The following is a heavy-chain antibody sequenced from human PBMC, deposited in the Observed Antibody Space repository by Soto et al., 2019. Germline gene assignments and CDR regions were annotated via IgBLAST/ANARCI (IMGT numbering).Heavy chain of an antibody. D-gene: IGHD2-21*02. V-gene: IGHV1-69*14. CDR3: ATAVTAGTYYNYGLDV. Sequence: QVHLVQSGAEVKKPGSSVNISCKASGGTFGTYGLNWVRQFPGQGLEWMGGIIPASDTENYAQKFQGRVTITADKSPNIAHMQMDRLTSDDTAVYYCATAVTAGTYYNYGLDVWGQGTTVSVS. J-gene: IGHJ6*02. CDR2: IIPASDTE. CDR1: GGTFGTYG.